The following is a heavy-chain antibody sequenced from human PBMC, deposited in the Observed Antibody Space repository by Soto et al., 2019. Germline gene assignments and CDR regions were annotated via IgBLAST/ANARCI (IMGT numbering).Heavy chain of an antibody. CDR3: ARGWYYIDL. J-gene: IGHJ4*02. CDR1: VEPMTGGYY. Sequence: PSETLSLTCNVSVEPMTGGYYCGWIRQSPGKGLEWIGSIYYGGTTYYNPSLRSRLAISIDTSKNQFSLTLSSVTAADTALYYCARGWYYIDLWGQGTMVTV. V-gene: IGHV4-38-2*02. D-gene: IGHD2-15*01. CDR2: IYYGGTT.